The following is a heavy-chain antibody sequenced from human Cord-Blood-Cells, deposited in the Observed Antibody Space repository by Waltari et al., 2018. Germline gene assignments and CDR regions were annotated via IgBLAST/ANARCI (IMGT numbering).Heavy chain of an antibody. V-gene: IGHV4-34*01. CDR1: GGSFSGYY. Sequence: QVQLQQWGAGLLKPSETLSLTCAVYGGSFSGYYRSWIRQPPGKGLEWFGEINHSGSTNYNPSLKSRVTISVDTSKNQFSLKLSSVTAADTAVYYCARGGIAVAGPDFDYWGQGTLVTVSS. D-gene: IGHD6-19*01. CDR2: INHSGST. J-gene: IGHJ4*02. CDR3: ARGGIAVAGPDFDY.